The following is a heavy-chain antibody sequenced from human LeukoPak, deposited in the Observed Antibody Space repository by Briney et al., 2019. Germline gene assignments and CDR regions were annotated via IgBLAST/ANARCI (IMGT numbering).Heavy chain of an antibody. Sequence: SQTLSLTCAISGDSVSSNSAAWNWIRQSPSRGLEWLGRTYYRSKWYNDYAVSVKSRITINPDTSKNQFSLQLNSVTPEDTAVYYCARVAAGYSGSWGRSDYYYYMDVWGKGTTVTISS. J-gene: IGHJ6*03. D-gene: IGHD6-13*01. CDR2: TYYRSKWYN. V-gene: IGHV6-1*01. CDR1: GDSVSSNSAA. CDR3: ARVAAGYSGSWGRSDYYYYMDV.